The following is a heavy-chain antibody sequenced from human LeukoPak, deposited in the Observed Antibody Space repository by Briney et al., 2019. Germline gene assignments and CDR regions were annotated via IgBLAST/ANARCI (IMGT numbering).Heavy chain of an antibody. J-gene: IGHJ4*02. D-gene: IGHD5-12*01. CDR2: IYQDGNNK. Sequence: GRSLRLSCVASGFTFRNYAMHWVRQAPGKGLEWVAIIYQDGNNKYYADSVKGRFTISRDNSKNTLYLQMNSLRVDDTAVYYCARGGYSFDYLGQGTLVTVSS. V-gene: IGHV3-33*01. CDR1: GFTFRNYA. CDR3: ARGGYSFDY.